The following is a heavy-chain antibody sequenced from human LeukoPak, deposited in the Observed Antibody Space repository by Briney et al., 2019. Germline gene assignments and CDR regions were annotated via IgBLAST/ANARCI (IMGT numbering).Heavy chain of an antibody. V-gene: IGHV1-2*02. J-gene: IGHJ6*03. CDR3: ARDKYDFWSGEYYYYMDV. CDR2: INPNSGGT. CDR1: GYTFTVYY. Sequence: ASVTVSCTASGYTFTVYYMHWVRQAPGQGLEWMGWINPNSGGTNYAQKFQGRVTMTRDTSISTAYMELSRLRSDDTAVYYCARDKYDFWSGEYYYYMDVWGKGTTVTVSS. D-gene: IGHD3-3*01.